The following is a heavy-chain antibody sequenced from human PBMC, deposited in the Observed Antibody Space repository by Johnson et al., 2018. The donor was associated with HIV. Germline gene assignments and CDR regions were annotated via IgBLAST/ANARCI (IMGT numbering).Heavy chain of an antibody. Sequence: VQLVESGGRLVQPGGSLRLSCTTSGFTFINYVMNWVRQAPGKGLEWVSTLTGSGYTTYYADSVKGRLTISRDNSKNTLHLQMNGLRAEDTAVYYCVRRANVGTSVWGDFDLWGQGTMVTVSS. CDR3: VRRANVGTSVWGDFDL. CDR2: LTGSGYTT. CDR1: GFTFINYV. D-gene: IGHD3-16*01. J-gene: IGHJ3*01. V-gene: IGHV3-23*04.